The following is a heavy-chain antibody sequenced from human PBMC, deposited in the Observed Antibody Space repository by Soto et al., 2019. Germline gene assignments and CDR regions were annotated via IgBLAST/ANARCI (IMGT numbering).Heavy chain of an antibody. CDR2: MNPYSGDT. D-gene: IGHD6-13*01. Sequence: QVQLVQSGAEVKKPGASVKVSCKASGYTFTSDDINCVRQATGQGLEWMGWMNPYSGDTGYAQKYQGRVTMTRDTSISTAYMELSSLSSEDTAVYYCARGLAAAGTDWFDPWGQGTLVTVSS. J-gene: IGHJ5*02. CDR1: GYTFTSDD. V-gene: IGHV1-8*01. CDR3: ARGLAAAGTDWFDP.